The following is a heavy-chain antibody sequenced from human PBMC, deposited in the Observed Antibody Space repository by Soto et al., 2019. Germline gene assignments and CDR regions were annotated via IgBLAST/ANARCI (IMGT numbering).Heavy chain of an antibody. CDR1: GFTLRNYA. V-gene: IGHV3-23*01. Sequence: GGSLRLSCEASGFTLRNYAMTWVRQAPGKGLEWVSLISANDVGTYYAESVKTRFTISTDQSRNTVYLQMDSLRADDTAIYYCAKAKNDYNWDNRPPFAYRGQGPLVTVSS. D-gene: IGHD1-20*01. CDR3: AKAKNDYNWDNRPPFAY. J-gene: IGHJ4*02. CDR2: ISANDVGT.